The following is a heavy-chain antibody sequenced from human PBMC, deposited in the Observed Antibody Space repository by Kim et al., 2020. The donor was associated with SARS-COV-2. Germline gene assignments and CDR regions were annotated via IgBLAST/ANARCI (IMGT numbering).Heavy chain of an antibody. J-gene: IGHJ2*01. Sequence: GGSLRLSCAASGFTFSDHYMDWVRQAPGKGLEWVGRTRNKANSYTTEYAASVKGRFTISRDDSKNSLYLQMNSLKTEDTAVYYCARGSSSWPFYWYFDLWGRGTLVTVSS. CDR3: ARGSSSWPFYWYFDL. V-gene: IGHV3-72*01. CDR2: TRNKANSYTT. D-gene: IGHD6-13*01. CDR1: GFTFSDHY.